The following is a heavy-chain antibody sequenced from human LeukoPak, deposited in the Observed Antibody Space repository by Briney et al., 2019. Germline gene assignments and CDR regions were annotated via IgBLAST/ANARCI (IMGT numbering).Heavy chain of an antibody. D-gene: IGHD3-9*01. V-gene: IGHV5-51*01. Sequence: GESLKISCKGSGYSFTSYWIGWVRQMPGKGLEWMGIIYPGDSDTRYSPSFQGQVTISADKSTSTAYLQWSSLKASDTAMYYCARSTDWLSLYNWLDPWGQGTLVTVSS. CDR3: ARSTDWLSLYNWLDP. J-gene: IGHJ5*02. CDR1: GYSFTSYW. CDR2: IYPGDSDT.